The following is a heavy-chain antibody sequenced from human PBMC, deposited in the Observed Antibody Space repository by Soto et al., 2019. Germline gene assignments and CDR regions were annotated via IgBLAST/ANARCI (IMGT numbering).Heavy chain of an antibody. J-gene: IGHJ6*03. CDR2: INAGNGNT. CDR3: ERVVPAAIPSPPRDYYYYYYMDV. D-gene: IGHD2-2*01. Sequence: QVQLVQSGAEVKKPGASVKVSCKASGYTFTSYAMHWVRQAPGQGLEWMGWINAGNGNTKYSQKFQGRVTITRDTSASTAYMELSSLRSEDTAVYYCERVVPAAIPSPPRDYYYYYYMDVWGKGTTVTVSS. V-gene: IGHV1-3*01. CDR1: GYTFTSYA.